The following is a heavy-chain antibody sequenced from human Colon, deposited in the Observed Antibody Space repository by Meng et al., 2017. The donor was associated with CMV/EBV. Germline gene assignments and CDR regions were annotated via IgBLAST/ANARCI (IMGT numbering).Heavy chain of an antibody. D-gene: IGHD2-2*01. V-gene: IGHV3-74*01. J-gene: IGHJ5*02. Sequence: GGSLRLSCAASGFTFNSYWMHWVCQAPGKGLVWVSRINSDGSTTNYADSVKGRFTISRDNAKNTLYLQMNSLRAEDTAVYYCAREQRGYCTSTSCPSRWFDTWGQGTLVTVSS. CDR1: GFTFNSYW. CDR3: AREQRGYCTSTSCPSRWFDT. CDR2: INSDGSTT.